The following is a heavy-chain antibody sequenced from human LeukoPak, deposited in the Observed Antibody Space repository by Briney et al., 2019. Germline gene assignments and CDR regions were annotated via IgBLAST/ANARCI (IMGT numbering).Heavy chain of an antibody. CDR1: GFTFSNYG. Sequence: GGSLRLSCAASGFTFSNYGMSWVRQAPGKGLEWVSGITGSGDSTYYADSVKGRFTLSRDNSKSTLYLQMNSLRAEDTAVHYCAKYAVGSSSRYCDFWGQGTLVTVSA. V-gene: IGHV3-23*01. D-gene: IGHD6-13*01. J-gene: IGHJ4*02. CDR3: AKYAVGSSSRYCDF. CDR2: ITGSGDST.